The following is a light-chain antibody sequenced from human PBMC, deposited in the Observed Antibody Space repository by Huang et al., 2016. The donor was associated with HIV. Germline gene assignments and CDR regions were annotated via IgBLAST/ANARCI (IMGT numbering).Light chain of an antibody. J-gene: IGKJ5*01. Sequence: DIVMTQSPLSLSVTPGEPASISCRSSQSLLHSNGYNYLDWYLQRPGQSPQLLIYSGSNRASGVPDRFSGSGSGTDFTLKISRVEAEDIGVYYCMQSLQTITFGQGTRLEIK. CDR1: QSLLHSNGYNY. V-gene: IGKV2-28*01. CDR3: MQSLQTIT. CDR2: SGS.